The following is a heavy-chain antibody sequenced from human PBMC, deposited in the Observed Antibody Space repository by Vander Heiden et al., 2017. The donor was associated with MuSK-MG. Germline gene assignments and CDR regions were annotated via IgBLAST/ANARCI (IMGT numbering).Heavy chain of an antibody. V-gene: IGHV1-69*02. CDR1: GGTFSSST. CDR3: SVGVAYCGGGSCSGGTIAFDI. J-gene: IGHJ3*02. D-gene: IGHD2-15*01. Sequence: QVQLVQSGAELKKPGSSVKVSCKASGGTFSSSTISWVRQDPGQGLEWMGRIIPILGIANYAQKFQGRVTITADKSTSTAYRELSSLRSEDTAVYYCSVGVAYCGGGSCSGGTIAFDIWGQGTMVAVSS. CDR2: IIPILGIA.